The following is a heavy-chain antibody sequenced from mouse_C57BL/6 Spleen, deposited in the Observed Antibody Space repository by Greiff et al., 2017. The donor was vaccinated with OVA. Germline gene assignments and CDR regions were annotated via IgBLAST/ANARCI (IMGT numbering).Heavy chain of an antibody. CDR3: ARREEGWFAY. CDR2: IYPGSGNT. V-gene: IGHV1-76*01. J-gene: IGHJ3*01. Sequence: VQLQQSGAELVRPGASVKLSCKASGYTFTDYYINWVKQRPGQGLEWIARIYPGSGNTYYNEKFKGKATLTAEKSSSTAYMQLSSLTSEDSAVYFCARREEGWFAYWGQGTLVTVSA. CDR1: GYTFTDYY.